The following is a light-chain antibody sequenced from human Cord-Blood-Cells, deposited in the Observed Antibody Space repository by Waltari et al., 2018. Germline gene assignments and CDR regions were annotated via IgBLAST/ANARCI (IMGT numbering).Light chain of an antibody. Sequence: AIHLTQSPSSLSAPAGDTVIIKCRASQDVSHALAWYQQKPGKAPKPLIYNASRWETGVPSRFSGSGSGTDFTLTISSLQAEDFAAYYCQQVNSYPPTFGGGTRVEIK. CDR3: QQVNSYPPT. J-gene: IGKJ4*01. CDR1: QDVSHA. CDR2: NAS. V-gene: IGKV1-13*02.